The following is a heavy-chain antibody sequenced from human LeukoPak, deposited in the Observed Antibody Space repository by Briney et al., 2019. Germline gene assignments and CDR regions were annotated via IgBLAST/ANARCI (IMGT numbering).Heavy chain of an antibody. D-gene: IGHD2-15*01. CDR1: GFTFSDYY. CDR2: ISSSGSTI. V-gene: IGHV3-11*04. J-gene: IGHJ4*02. CDR3: AREGPVGVVAVPRGYFDY. Sequence: GGSLRLSCAASGFTFSDYYMSWIRQAPGKGLEWVSYISSSGSTIYYADSAKGRFTISRDNAKNSLYLQMNSLRAEDTAVYYCAREGPVGVVAVPRGYFDYWGQGTLVTVSS.